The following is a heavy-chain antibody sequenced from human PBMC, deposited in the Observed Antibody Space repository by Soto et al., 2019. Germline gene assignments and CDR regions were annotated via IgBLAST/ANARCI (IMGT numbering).Heavy chain of an antibody. CDR1: GFIFNTYA. J-gene: IGHJ1*01. Sequence: EVQLLESGGGLVQPGGSLRLSCAASGFIFNTYAMSWFRQAPGKGLDWVPVISGGGDNTYYTDSVKRRFTITRDNSKNTLHLRMNSLRAEDTAVYYCAKDWGYCTTDGCYEYFQDWGQGTLLTVSS. CDR2: ISGGGDNT. V-gene: IGHV3-23*01. D-gene: IGHD2-8*01. CDR3: AKDWGYCTTDGCYEYFQD.